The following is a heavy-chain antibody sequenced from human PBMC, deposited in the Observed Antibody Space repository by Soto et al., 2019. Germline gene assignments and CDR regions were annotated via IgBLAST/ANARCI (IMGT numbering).Heavy chain of an antibody. V-gene: IGHV3-15*01. Sequence: GGSLRLSCAASGFTFSNAWMSWVRQAPGKGLEWVGRIKSKTDGGTTDYAAPVKGRFTISRDDSKNTLYLQMNSLKTEDTAVYYCTTDEKRGYCTNGVCYYYYYYMDVWGKGTTVTVSS. CDR2: IKSKTDGGTT. D-gene: IGHD2-8*01. J-gene: IGHJ6*03. CDR1: GFTFSNAW. CDR3: TTDEKRGYCTNGVCYYYYYYMDV.